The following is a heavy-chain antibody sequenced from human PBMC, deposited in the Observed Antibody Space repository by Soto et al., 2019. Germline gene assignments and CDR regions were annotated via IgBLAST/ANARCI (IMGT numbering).Heavy chain of an antibody. CDR1: GFILSSYE. CDR2: ISSSGGTI. D-gene: IGHD4-17*01. J-gene: IGHJ4*01. CDR3: ARVRLGSGDLAY. Sequence: EVQLVESGGGLVQPGGSLRLSCAASGFILSSYEVNWVRQAPGKGLERISYISSSGGTIYYEDSVKGRFTISTDNSKNSLSLQMNSLRAEDTAVYYCARVRLGSGDLAYRGHGTLVTVFS. V-gene: IGHV3-48*03.